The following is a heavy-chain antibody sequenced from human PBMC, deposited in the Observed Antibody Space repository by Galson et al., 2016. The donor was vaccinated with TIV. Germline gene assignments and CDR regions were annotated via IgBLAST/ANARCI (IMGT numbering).Heavy chain of an antibody. J-gene: IGHJ4*02. CDR1: GLIFHKYD. Sequence: SLRLSCAVSGLIFHKYDMNWVRQTPGKGLEWVAVISDDGSVKYYADSVKGRFTISRDDSKNTLYLQMNSLRAEDTAVYYCAKKSRMRDGYNAGFDYWGQGTLVTVSS. CDR2: ISDDGSVK. CDR3: AKKSRMRDGYNAGFDY. V-gene: IGHV3-30*18. D-gene: IGHD5-24*01.